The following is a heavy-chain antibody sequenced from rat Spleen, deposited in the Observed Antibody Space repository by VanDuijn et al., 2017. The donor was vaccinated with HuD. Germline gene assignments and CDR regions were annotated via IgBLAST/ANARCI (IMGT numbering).Heavy chain of an antibody. D-gene: IGHD1-4*01. CDR3: ARRHYGYTDYFDY. Sequence: EVQLVESGGGLVQPGSSLKVSCAASGFTFSNYDMAWVRQAPTKGLEWVASISYDGITTYYRDSVRGRFTISRDNAKRTLYLQMNSLRSEDTATYYCARRHYGYTDYFDYWGQGVMVTVSS. V-gene: IGHV5-29*01. CDR1: GFTFSNYD. CDR2: ISYDGITT. J-gene: IGHJ2*01.